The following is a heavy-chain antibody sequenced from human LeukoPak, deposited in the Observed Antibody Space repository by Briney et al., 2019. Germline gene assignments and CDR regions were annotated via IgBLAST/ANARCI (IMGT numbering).Heavy chain of an antibody. V-gene: IGHV4-39*01. CDR3: ARSFASGYYTSTGWFDP. Sequence: SYALSLTCTVSRGSISRSSYYWGWIRQPPGKGLEWVGSIYYSGSTYYNPSLKSPVTIRVDTSKNPFSLKLSSVRAADTAVYYCARSFASGYYTSTGWFDPWGQGTLVTVSS. CDR2: IYYSGST. J-gene: IGHJ5*02. CDR1: RGSISRSSYY. D-gene: IGHD3-3*01.